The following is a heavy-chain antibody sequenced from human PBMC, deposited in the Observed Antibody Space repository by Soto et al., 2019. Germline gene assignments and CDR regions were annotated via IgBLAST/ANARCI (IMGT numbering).Heavy chain of an antibody. Sequence: ASVKVSCKASGYTFTSYGISWVRQAPGQGLEWMGWISAYNGKTNYAQKLQGRVTMTTDTSTSTAYMELRSLRSDDTAVYYCARDNYDFWSGYYDAYYYGMDVWGQGTTVTVSS. V-gene: IGHV1-18*01. CDR2: ISAYNGKT. D-gene: IGHD3-3*01. CDR1: GYTFTSYG. CDR3: ARDNYDFWSGYYDAYYYGMDV. J-gene: IGHJ6*02.